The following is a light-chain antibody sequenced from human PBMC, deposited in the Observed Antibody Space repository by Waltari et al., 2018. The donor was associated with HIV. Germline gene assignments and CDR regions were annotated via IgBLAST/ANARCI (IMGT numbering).Light chain of an antibody. CDR1: SSDVGGYSY. CDR3: SSYAGSNNVI. Sequence: QSALAQPPSASVSPGQSVTISCTGTSSDVGGYSYVSWYPQHPGKAPKLMIYDVSKRPAGGSDCFCGSKSGHAASLTVSGLQAEDEADYYCSSYAGSNNVIFGGGTKLTVL. CDR2: DVS. V-gene: IGLV2-8*01. J-gene: IGLJ2*01.